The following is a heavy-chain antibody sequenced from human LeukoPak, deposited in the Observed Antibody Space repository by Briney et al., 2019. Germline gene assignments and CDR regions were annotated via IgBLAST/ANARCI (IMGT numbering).Heavy chain of an antibody. CDR1: GYTFTSYY. J-gene: IGHJ6*03. CDR2: INPSGGST. CDR3: ARDLGLRRGYYYYYMDV. V-gene: IGHV1-46*01. D-gene: IGHD5-12*01. Sequence: ASVKVSCKASGYTFTSYYMHWVRQAPGQVLEWMGIINPSGGSTSYAQKFQGRVTMTRDMSTSTVYMELSSLRSDDTAVYYCARDLGLRRGYYYYYMDVWGKGTTVTVSS.